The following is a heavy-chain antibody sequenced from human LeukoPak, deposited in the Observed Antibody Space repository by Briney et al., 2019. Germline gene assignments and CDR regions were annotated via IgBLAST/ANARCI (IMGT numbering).Heavy chain of an antibody. CDR3: TRDRWYGRVSAGVMDV. J-gene: IGHJ6*03. D-gene: IGHD6-13*01. V-gene: IGHV3-49*04. CDR1: GFTFGDYA. Sequence: SGGSLRLSCTASGFTFGDYAMSWVRQAPGKGLEWLSFIRSKAYGGTTEYAASVKGRFTISRDDSKSIAYLQMNSLKTEDSAVYYCTRDRWYGRVSAGVMDVWGKGTTVTISS. CDR2: IRSKAYGGTT.